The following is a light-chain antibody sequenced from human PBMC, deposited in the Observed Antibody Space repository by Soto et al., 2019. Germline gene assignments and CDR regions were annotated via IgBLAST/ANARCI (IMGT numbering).Light chain of an antibody. CDR2: TNH. V-gene: IGLV1-44*01. Sequence: QSVLTQQPSVSGTPGQKVSIYCSGSASNLGGNPVNWYQHLPGAAPKLLIYTNHQRPSGVPDRFSGSKSGTSASLAISGLRSEDEADFYCAAWDDSLNAVVFGGGTKLTVL. CDR3: AAWDDSLNAVV. J-gene: IGLJ2*01. CDR1: ASNLGGNP.